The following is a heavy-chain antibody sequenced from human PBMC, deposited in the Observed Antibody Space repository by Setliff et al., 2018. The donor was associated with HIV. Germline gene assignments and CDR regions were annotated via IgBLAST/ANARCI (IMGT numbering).Heavy chain of an antibody. J-gene: IGHJ1*01. CDR2: VYYTGTS. Sequence: LSLTCTVSGVSVSSGGYYWSWIRQHPGKGLEWIGYVYYTGTSYLNPSLKSRITISVDTSKNHFSLKLGFVTAADTAVYYCARGESTTWDLAEYFQHWGHGTLVTVSS. CDR3: ARGESTTWDLAEYFQH. V-gene: IGHV4-31*03. CDR1: GVSVSSGGYY. D-gene: IGHD2-2*01.